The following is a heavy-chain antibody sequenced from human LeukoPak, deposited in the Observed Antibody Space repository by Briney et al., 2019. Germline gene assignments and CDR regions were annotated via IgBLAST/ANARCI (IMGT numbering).Heavy chain of an antibody. CDR1: GGSFSGYY. CDR2: INHSGST. V-gene: IGHV4-34*01. J-gene: IGHJ3*02. Sequence: PSETLSLTCAVYGGSFSGYYWSWIRQPPGKGLEWIGEINHSGSTNYNPSLKSRVTISVDTSQTRFSLRLTSVTAADTAMYYCGRAKRMRSGVAVVVPGAFDTWGQGTMVTVSS. CDR3: GRAKRMRSGVAVVVPGAFDT. D-gene: IGHD3-22*01.